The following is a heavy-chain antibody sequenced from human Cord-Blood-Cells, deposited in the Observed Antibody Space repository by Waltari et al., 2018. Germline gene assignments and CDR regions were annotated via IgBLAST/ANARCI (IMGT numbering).Heavy chain of an antibody. CDR3: ASLKNYNWFDP. CDR1: GGSFSGYS. J-gene: IGHJ5*02. CDR2: INHSGST. Sequence: VQLQQWGAGLLKPSETLSLTCAVYGGSFSGYSWSWIRQPPGKGLEWIGEINHSGSTNYNPSLKSRVTISVDTSKNQFSLKLSSVTAADTAVYYCASLKNYNWFDPWGQGTLVTVSS. D-gene: IGHD1-7*01. V-gene: IGHV4-34*01.